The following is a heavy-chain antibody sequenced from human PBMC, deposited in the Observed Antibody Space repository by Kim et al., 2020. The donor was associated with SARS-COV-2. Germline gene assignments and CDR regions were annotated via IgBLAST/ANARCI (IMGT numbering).Heavy chain of an antibody. Sequence: GGSLRLSCAASGFTFSSYGMHWVRQAQGKGLEWVAVIWYDGSKKYYVDSVKGRFTISRDNSKNTLYLQMNSLRSEDTAVYYCANGGSSSSWAHLYWGQGTLVTVSS. CDR3: ANGGSSSSWAHLY. D-gene: IGHD2-2*01. V-gene: IGHV3-33*06. CDR2: IWYDGSKK. CDR1: GFTFSSYG. J-gene: IGHJ4*02.